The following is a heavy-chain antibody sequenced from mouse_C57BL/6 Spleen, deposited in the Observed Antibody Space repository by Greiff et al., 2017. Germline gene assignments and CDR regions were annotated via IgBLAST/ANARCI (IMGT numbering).Heavy chain of an antibody. D-gene: IGHD2-2*01. CDR1: VYTFTSYW. J-gene: IGHJ3*01. Sequence: QVQLQQPGTELVKPGASVKLSCKASVYTFTSYWMHWVKQRPGQGLEWIGNINPSNGGTNYNEKFKSKATLTVDKSSSTAYMQLSSLTSEDSAVYYCARQAYGYDGWFAYWGQGTLVTVSA. CDR2: INPSNGGT. CDR3: ARQAYGYDGWFAY. V-gene: IGHV1-53*01.